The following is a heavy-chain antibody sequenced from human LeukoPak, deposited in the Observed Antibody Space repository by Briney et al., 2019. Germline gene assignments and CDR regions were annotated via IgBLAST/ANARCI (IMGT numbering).Heavy chain of an antibody. CDR2: MNPNSGNT. J-gene: IGHJ3*02. CDR1: GYTFTSYD. D-gene: IGHD6-13*01. V-gene: IGHV1-8*03. CDR3: ASSYSSSWYGAFDI. Sequence: ASVKVSCKASGYTFTSYDINWVRQATGQGLEWMGWMNPNSGNTGYAQKFQGRVTITRNTSISTAYMELSSLRSEDTAVYYCASSYSSSWYGAFDIWGQGTMVTVSS.